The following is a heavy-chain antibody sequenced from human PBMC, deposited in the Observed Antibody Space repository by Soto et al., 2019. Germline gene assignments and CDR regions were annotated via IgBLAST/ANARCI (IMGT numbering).Heavy chain of an antibody. J-gene: IGHJ6*03. D-gene: IGHD4-4*01. V-gene: IGHV3-53*04. CDR2: IYSGGST. CDR3: ARDYSNYDRGHYYYMDV. Sequence: EVQLVESGGGLVQPGGSLRLSCAASGFTVSSHYMSWVRQAPGKGLEWGSGIYSGGSTYYADSVKGRFTIPRHNSKNTLYLHMNRLRAEDTTVYYCARDYSNYDRGHYYYMDVWGKGTTVTVT. CDR1: GFTVSSHY.